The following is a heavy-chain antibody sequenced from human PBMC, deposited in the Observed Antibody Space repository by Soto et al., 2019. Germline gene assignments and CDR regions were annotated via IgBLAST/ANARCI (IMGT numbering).Heavy chain of an antibody. Sequence: PXESLSLTCSVSGGSITTRSYNWDWIRQPPGKGLEWIGTIYYDGSTSYNPSLKSQVTISVDTSKNQFALKVNSVTAADTAVYYCARFYGNAFDVWGRGTVVTVSS. V-gene: IGHV4-39*01. CDR1: GGSITTRSYN. CDR3: ARFYGNAFDV. J-gene: IGHJ3*01. CDR2: IYYDGST. D-gene: IGHD3-10*01.